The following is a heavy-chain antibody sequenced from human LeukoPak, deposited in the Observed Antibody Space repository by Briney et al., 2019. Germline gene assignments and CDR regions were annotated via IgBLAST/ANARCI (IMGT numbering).Heavy chain of an antibody. CDR3: ARHRGPARRGSPGGYYFDY. V-gene: IGHV5-51*01. CDR2: IYPGDSDT. D-gene: IGHD6-6*01. J-gene: IGHJ4*02. Sequence: GESLKISCKGSGYSFTSYWIGWVRQMPGKGLEWMGIIYPGDSDTRYSPSFQGQVTISADKSISTAYLQWSSLKASDTAMYYCARHRGPARRGSPGGYYFDYRGQGTLVTVSS. CDR1: GYSFTSYW.